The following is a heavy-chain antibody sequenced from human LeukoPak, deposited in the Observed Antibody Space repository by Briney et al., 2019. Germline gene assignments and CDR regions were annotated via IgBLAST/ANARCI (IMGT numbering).Heavy chain of an antibody. CDR1: GFTFSSYE. CDR2: ISSSGSTI. J-gene: IGHJ6*04. Sequence: VGSLRLSCAASGFTFSSYEMNWVRQAPGKGLEWVSYISSSGSTIYYADSVKGRFTISRDNAKNSLYLQMNSLRAEDTAVYYCAELGITMIGGAWGKGTTVTVSS. CDR3: AELGITMIGGA. D-gene: IGHD3-10*02. V-gene: IGHV3-48*03.